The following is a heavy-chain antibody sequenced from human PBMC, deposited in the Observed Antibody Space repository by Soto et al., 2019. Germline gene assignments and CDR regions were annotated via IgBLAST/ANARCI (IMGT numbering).Heavy chain of an antibody. V-gene: IGHV1-2*02. CDR2: INPNSGGT. CDR1: GYTFTGYY. J-gene: IGHJ5*02. D-gene: IGHD4-17*01. CDR3: ARDKATVTTYDPRFSRPQGFDP. Sequence: ASLKVSCKASGYTFTGYYMHWVRQAPGQGLEWMGWINPNSGGTNYTQKFQGRVTMTRDTSISTAYMELSRLRSDDTAVYYCARDKATVTTYDPRFSRPQGFDPWGQGTLVTVSS.